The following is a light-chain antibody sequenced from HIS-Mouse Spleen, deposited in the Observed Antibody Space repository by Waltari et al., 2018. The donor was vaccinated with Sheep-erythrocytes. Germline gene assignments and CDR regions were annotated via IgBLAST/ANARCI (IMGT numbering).Light chain of an antibody. J-gene: IGLJ1*01. V-gene: IGLV1-44*01. CDR3: AAWDDSLNGYV. CDR1: SSNIGSNT. CDR2: SNN. Sequence: QSVLTQPPSASGTLWPRVTISCSGRSSNIGSNTVNWYQQPPGTAPNLLIYSNNQRPSGVPDRFSGSKSGTSASLAISGLQSEDEADYYCAAWDDSLNGYVFGTGTKVTVL.